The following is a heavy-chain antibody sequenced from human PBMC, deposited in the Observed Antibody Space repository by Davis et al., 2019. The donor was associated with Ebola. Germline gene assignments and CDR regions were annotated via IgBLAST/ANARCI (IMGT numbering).Heavy chain of an antibody. CDR3: ARESRVRGYDSRFVFDY. Sequence: GGSLRLSCPASGFTFSSYGMHWVRQAPGKGLEWVAVIWYDGSNKYYADSVKGRFTISRDNSKNTLYLQMTSLRAEDTAVYYCARESRVRGYDSRFVFDYWGQGTLVTVSS. D-gene: IGHD3-22*01. J-gene: IGHJ4*02. CDR2: IWYDGSNK. CDR1: GFTFSSYG. V-gene: IGHV3-33*01.